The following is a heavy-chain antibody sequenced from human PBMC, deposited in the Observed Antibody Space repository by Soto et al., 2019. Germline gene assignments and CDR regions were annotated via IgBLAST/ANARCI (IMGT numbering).Heavy chain of an antibody. CDR1: GFTFDDYA. Sequence: ESGGGLVQPGRSLRLSCAASGFTFDDYAMHWVRQAPGKGLEWVSGISWNSGSIGYADSVKGRFTISRDNAKNSLYLQMNSLRAEDTALYYCAKDTGMVRGVMGKDYYYYGMDVWGQGTTVTVSS. V-gene: IGHV3-9*01. J-gene: IGHJ6*02. CDR2: ISWNSGSI. CDR3: AKDTGMVRGVMGKDYYYYGMDV. D-gene: IGHD3-10*01.